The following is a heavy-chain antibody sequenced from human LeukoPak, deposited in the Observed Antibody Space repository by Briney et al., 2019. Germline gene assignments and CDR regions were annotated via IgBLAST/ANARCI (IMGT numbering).Heavy chain of an antibody. J-gene: IGHJ4*02. CDR2: INPTGDTT. D-gene: IGHD1-1*01. Sequence: ASVKVSCKASGYTFTSHYMHWVRQAPGQGLEWMGVINPTGDTTRYAQKFQGRVTLTRDTAISTASMEVTRLRSDDTAIYYCARGSRSNSPRYLKGDFWGQGTLLTVSS. CDR3: ARGSRSNSPRYLKGDF. CDR1: GYTFTSHY. V-gene: IGHV1-2*02.